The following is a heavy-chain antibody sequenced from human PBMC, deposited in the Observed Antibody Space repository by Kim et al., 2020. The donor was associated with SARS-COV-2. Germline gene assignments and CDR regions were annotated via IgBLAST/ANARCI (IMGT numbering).Heavy chain of an antibody. CDR1: GFTFSSYA. J-gene: IGHJ4*02. Sequence: GGSLRLSCAASGFTFSSYAMSWVRQAPGKGLEWVSAISGSGGSTYYADSVKGRFTISRDNSKNTLYLQMNSLRAEDTAVYYCAKTTGYSSSWTPDYWGQGTLVTVSS. D-gene: IGHD6-13*01. CDR3: AKTTGYSSSWTPDY. CDR2: ISGSGGST. V-gene: IGHV3-23*01.